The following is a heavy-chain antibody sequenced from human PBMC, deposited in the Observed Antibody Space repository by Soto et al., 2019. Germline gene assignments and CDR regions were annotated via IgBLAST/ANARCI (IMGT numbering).Heavy chain of an antibody. CDR2: IWYDGSNK. CDR1: GFTFSSYG. D-gene: IGHD5-18*01. J-gene: IGHJ4*02. CDR3: VRDQGRGYNYGFDY. V-gene: IGHV3-33*01. Sequence: GGSLRLSCAASGFTFSSYGMHWVRQAPGKGLQWVAVIWYDGSNKYYADSVKGRFTISRDNSKNTLYLQMNSLRAEDTAVYYCVRDQGRGYNYGFDYWGQGTLVTVSS.